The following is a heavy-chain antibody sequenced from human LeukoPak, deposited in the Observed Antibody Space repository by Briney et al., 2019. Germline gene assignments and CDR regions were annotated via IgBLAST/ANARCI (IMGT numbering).Heavy chain of an antibody. CDR2: IYYSGST. CDR1: GGSVSSGGFY. Sequence: SETLSLTCSVSGGSVSSGGFYRTWIRQPPGRGLEWIGYIYYSGSTEYNPSLKSRVTISVDTSKNHFSLILNSVTAADTAVYYCARGVRGVPHPFDYWGQGTLVTVSS. V-gene: IGHV4-61*03. J-gene: IGHJ4*02. D-gene: IGHD3-10*01. CDR3: ARGVRGVPHPFDY.